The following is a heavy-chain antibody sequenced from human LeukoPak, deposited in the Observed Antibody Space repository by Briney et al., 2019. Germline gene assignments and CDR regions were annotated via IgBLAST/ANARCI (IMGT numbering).Heavy chain of an antibody. Sequence: GGSLRLSCAASGFTFSNAWMSWVRQAPGKGLEWVRRIKSKTDGGTTDYAAPVKGRFTISRDDSKNTLYLQMNSLKTEDTAVYYCTTEPYYDILTGYYPIDYWGQGTLVTVSS. V-gene: IGHV3-15*01. J-gene: IGHJ4*02. CDR2: IKSKTDGGTT. D-gene: IGHD3-9*01. CDR3: TTEPYYDILTGYYPIDY. CDR1: GFTFSNAW.